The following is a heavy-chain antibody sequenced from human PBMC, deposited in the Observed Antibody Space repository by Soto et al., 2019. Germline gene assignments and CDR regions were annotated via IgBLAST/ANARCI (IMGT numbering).Heavy chain of an antibody. V-gene: IGHV3-30-3*01. D-gene: IGHD3-3*01. CDR1: GFTFSNYA. CDR2: ISYDGSYK. J-gene: IGHJ3*02. Sequence: PGGSLRLSCVASGFTFSNYALHWVRQAPGKGLEWVSVISYDGSYKFYADSVKGRSTVSRDNAKNSLYLQMNSLRAEDTAVYYCARDQDDSSDAFDIWGQGTMVTVSS. CDR3: ARDQDDSSDAFDI.